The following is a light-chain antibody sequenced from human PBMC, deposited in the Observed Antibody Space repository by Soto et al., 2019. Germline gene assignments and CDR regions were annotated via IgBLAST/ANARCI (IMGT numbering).Light chain of an antibody. Sequence: AVVTQEPSLTVSPGGTVTLTCGSSTGAVTSGHYPYWFQQKPGQAPRTLIYDTSNKHSWTPARFSGSLLGGKAALTLSGAQPEDEAEYYCLLSYSGAREEFGGGTKLTVL. CDR2: DTS. V-gene: IGLV7-46*01. J-gene: IGLJ2*01. CDR1: TGAVTSGHY. CDR3: LLSYSGAREE.